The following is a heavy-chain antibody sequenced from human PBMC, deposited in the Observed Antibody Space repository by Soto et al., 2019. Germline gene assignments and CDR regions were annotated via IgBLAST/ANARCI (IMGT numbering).Heavy chain of an antibody. J-gene: IGHJ4*02. V-gene: IGHV4-59*01. D-gene: IGHD4-17*01. CDR2: IYYSGST. Sequence: SETLSLTCTVSGCSISSYYWSWIRQPPGKGLEWIGYIYYSGSTNYNPSLKSRVTISVDTSKNQFSLKLSSVTAADTAVYYCARGGWGHDYGDYYFDYWGQGTLVTVS. CDR3: ARGGWGHDYGDYYFDY. CDR1: GCSISSYY.